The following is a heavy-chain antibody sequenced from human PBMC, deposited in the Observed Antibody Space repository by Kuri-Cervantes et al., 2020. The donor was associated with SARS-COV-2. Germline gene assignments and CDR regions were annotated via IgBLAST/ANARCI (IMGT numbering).Heavy chain of an antibody. Sequence: SETLSLTCAVYGGSFSGYYWSWIRQPPGKGLEWIGEINHSGSTNYNPSLKSRVTISVDTSKNQFSLKLSSVTAADTAVYYCARYEVARHVHYYYGMDVWGQGTTVTVSS. J-gene: IGHJ6*02. V-gene: IGHV4-34*01. D-gene: IGHD2-15*01. CDR1: GGSFSGYY. CDR2: INHSGST. CDR3: ARYEVARHVHYYYGMDV.